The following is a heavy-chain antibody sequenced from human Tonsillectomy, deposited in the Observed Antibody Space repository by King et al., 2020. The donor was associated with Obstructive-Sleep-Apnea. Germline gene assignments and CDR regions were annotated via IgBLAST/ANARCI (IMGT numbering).Heavy chain of an antibody. CDR2: IRYDGSNE. V-gene: IGHV3-30*02. Sequence: VQLVESGGGVVQPGRSRRLSCAASGFTFSSYGMHWVRQAPGKGLEWVAFIRYDGSNEYYADSVKGRFTISRDNSKNTLYLQMNSLRAEDTAVYYCAKDETTFCGGDCYSDYWGQGTLVTVSS. CDR3: AKDETTFCGGDCYSDY. J-gene: IGHJ4*02. D-gene: IGHD2-21*02. CDR1: GFTFSSYG.